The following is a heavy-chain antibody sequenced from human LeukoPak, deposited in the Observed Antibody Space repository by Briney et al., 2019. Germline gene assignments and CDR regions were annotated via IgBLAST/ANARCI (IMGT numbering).Heavy chain of an antibody. Sequence: EASVKVSCKASGYTFTNYGISWVRQAPGQGLEWMGWINPNSGGTNYAQKFQGRVTMTRDTSISTAYMELSRLRSDDTAVYYCARGDYYDSSGYYDGTDYWGQGTLVTVTS. CDR3: ARGDYYDSSGYYDGTDY. D-gene: IGHD3-22*01. CDR1: GYTFTNYG. J-gene: IGHJ4*02. CDR2: INPNSGGT. V-gene: IGHV1-2*02.